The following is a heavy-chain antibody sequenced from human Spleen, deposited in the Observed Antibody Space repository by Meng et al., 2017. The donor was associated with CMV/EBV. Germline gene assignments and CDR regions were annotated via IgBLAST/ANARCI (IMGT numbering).Heavy chain of an antibody. CDR3: VRSIGQLHNWFDP. CDR1: GDTFRTYT. CDR2: IIPMFGTT. V-gene: IGHV1-69*05. J-gene: IGHJ5*02. Sequence: ASGDTFRTYTITWVRQAPGQGLEWMAGIIPMFGTTNCAQRFRGRAAITTDESTTTAYMELSSLRSEDTAVYYCVRSIGQLHNWFDPWGQGTLVTVSS. D-gene: IGHD1-26*01.